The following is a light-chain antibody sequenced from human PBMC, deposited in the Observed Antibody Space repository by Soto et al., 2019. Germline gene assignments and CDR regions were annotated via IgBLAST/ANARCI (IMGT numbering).Light chain of an antibody. V-gene: IGLV1-40*01. J-gene: IGLJ2*01. CDR2: GNN. CDR3: QTYDSRLHALV. Sequence: QSALTQPPSVSGAPGQRVTISCTASGSDLGAQFDVHWYQHLPGAAPRLLIFGNNNRASGVPDRFSGSRSGSSASLAITGLHPEDDADFFCQTYDSRLHALVFGGGTKLTVL. CDR1: GSDLGAQFD.